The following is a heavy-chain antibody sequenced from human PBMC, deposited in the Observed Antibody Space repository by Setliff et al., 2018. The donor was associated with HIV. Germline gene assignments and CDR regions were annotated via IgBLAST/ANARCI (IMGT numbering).Heavy chain of an antibody. D-gene: IGHD2-2*01. CDR1: GYTFTSYR. J-gene: IGHJ4*02. V-gene: IGHV1-18*01. CDR3: ARDTDIYGTSLSYFDY. CDR2: ISAFDGNT. Sequence: GASVKVSCKASGYTFTSYRISWVRQAPGQGLEWMGWISAFDGNTNFEQKLQDRITMTTDTSTSTAYMELRSLRSDDTAMYYCARDTDIYGTSLSYFDYWGQGTLVTVSS.